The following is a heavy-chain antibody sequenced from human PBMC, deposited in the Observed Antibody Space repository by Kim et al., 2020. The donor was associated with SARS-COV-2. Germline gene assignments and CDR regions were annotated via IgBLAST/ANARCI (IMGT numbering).Heavy chain of an antibody. Sequence: SVKVSCKASGGTFSSYAISWVRQAPGQGLEWMGGIIPIFGTANYAQKFQGRVTITADESTSTAYMELSSLRSEDTAVYYCARDAGGDHIVVGEIYYYGMDVWGQGTTVTVSS. CDR1: GGTFSSYA. D-gene: IGHD2-21*01. J-gene: IGHJ6*02. CDR2: IIPIFGTA. CDR3: ARDAGGDHIVVGEIYYYGMDV. V-gene: IGHV1-69*13.